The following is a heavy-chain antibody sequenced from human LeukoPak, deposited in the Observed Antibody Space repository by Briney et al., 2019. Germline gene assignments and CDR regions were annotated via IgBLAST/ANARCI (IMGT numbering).Heavy chain of an antibody. Sequence: ASVKVSCKASGGTFSSYAISWVRQAPGQGLEWMGGIIPIFGTANYAQKFQGRVTITADESTSTAYMELSSLRSEDTAVYYCAKEGNYYDTSSYYFDYWGRGTLVTVSS. V-gene: IGHV1-69*13. J-gene: IGHJ4*02. CDR2: IIPIFGTA. CDR3: AKEGNYYDTSSYYFDY. D-gene: IGHD3-22*01. CDR1: GGTFSSYA.